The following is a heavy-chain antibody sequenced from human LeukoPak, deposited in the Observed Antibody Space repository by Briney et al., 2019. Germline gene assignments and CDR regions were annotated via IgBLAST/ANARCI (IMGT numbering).Heavy chain of an antibody. Sequence: GASVKVSCKASGYTFTSYDVSWVRQAPGQGLEWMGWISAYNGNTNYAQKFRGRVTMTTDTSTSTAYMELRSLRSDDTAVYYCARGNRYSSRWYEGFDYWGQGTLATVSS. CDR2: ISAYNGNT. D-gene: IGHD6-13*01. CDR3: ARGNRYSSRWYEGFDY. CDR1: GYTFTSYD. J-gene: IGHJ4*02. V-gene: IGHV1-18*04.